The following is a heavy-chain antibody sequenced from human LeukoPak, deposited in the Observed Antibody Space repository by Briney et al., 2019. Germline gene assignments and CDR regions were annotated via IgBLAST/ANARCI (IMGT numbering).Heavy chain of an antibody. V-gene: IGHV1-18*01. CDR2: ISTYNDNT. J-gene: IGHJ4*02. CDR1: GYTFNTYN. Sequence: ASVKVSCKASGYTFNTYNINWVRQAPGQGLEWMGWISTYNDNTNYAQKFQGRVTMTTDTSTSTAYTELRSLRSDDTAVYYCARQSTRLFNTGSYYPPPAYDYWGQGTLVIVSS. CDR3: ARQSTRLFNTGSYYPPPAYDY. D-gene: IGHD1-26*01.